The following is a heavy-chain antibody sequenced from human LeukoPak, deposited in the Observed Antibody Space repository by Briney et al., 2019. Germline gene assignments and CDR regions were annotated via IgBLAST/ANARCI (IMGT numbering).Heavy chain of an antibody. J-gene: IGHJ5*02. Sequence: GGSLRLSCAASGFTFSSYSMNWVRQAPGKGLEWVAFIRIDGNNKYYADSVKGRFTISRDNSKNTLYLQMNTLRAEDTAIYYCAKDRIAIVPAAIDHWGQGTLLTVSS. CDR2: IRIDGNNK. D-gene: IGHD2-2*01. CDR1: GFTFSSYS. CDR3: AKDRIAIVPAAIDH. V-gene: IGHV3-30*02.